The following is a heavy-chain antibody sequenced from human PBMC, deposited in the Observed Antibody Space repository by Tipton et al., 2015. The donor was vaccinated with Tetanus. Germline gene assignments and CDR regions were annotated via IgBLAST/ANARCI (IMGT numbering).Heavy chain of an antibody. CDR1: GFTFSNSG. V-gene: IGHV3-30*03. Sequence: SLRLSCAASGFTFSNSGMHWVRQAPGKGLEWVAIISYDGNYQSYAESVKGRFTISRDNSKSTLFLQMNGLRAEDTAVYYCIYTTCCSAFDYWGQGSLVTVSS. D-gene: IGHD2-2*01. J-gene: IGHJ4*02. CDR3: IYTTCCSAFDY. CDR2: ISYDGNYQ.